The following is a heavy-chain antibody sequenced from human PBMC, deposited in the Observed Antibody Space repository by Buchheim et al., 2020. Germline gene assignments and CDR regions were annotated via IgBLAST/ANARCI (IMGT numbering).Heavy chain of an antibody. J-gene: IGHJ4*02. Sequence: EVQLVESGGGLVQPGGSLRLSCAASGFTFSSYWMHWVRQAPGKGLVWVSRINSDGSSTSYADSVKGRFTISRDNAKNTLYMQMNSLRAEDTAVYYCARDGGGWYSSSSELDYWGQGTLFTVSS. CDR3: ARDGGGWYSSSSELDY. D-gene: IGHD6-6*01. CDR2: INSDGSST. V-gene: IGHV3-74*01. CDR1: GFTFSSYW.